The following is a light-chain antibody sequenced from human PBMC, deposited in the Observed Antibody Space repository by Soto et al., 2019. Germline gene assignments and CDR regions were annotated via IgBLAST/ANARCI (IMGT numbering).Light chain of an antibody. Sequence: DVVLTQSPLSLPVTLGQPASISCRSSQSLVHSDGNTYLSWFQQRPGQSPRRLIYKVSNWDSGVPDRFSGSGSGNDFTLKISRVEAEDVGFYYCMQATYWPWTFGQGTKVEIK. CDR2: KVS. J-gene: IGKJ1*01. CDR3: MQATYWPWT. CDR1: QSLVHSDGNTY. V-gene: IGKV2-30*02.